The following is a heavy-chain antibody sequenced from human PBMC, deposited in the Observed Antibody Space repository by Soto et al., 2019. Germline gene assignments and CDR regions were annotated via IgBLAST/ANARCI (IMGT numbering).Heavy chain of an antibody. CDR2: IYYSGST. Sequence: SETLSLTCTVSGGSISSYYWSWIRQPPGKGLEWIGYIYYSGSTNYNPSLKSRVTISVDTSKNQSSLKLSSVTAADTAMYYCARIIGYCRNNDCSWTFDIWGQGTKVTVSS. CDR3: ARIIGYCRNNDCSWTFDI. J-gene: IGHJ3*02. V-gene: IGHV4-59*01. CDR1: GGSISSYY. D-gene: IGHD2-2*03.